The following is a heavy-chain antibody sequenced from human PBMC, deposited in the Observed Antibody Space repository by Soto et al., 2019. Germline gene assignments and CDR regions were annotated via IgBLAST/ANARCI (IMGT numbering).Heavy chain of an antibody. CDR1: GFTFSSYS. Sequence: GGSLRLSCAASGFTFSSYSMNWVRQAPGKGLEWVSSISSSSSYIYYADSVKGRFTISRDNAKNSLYLQMNSLRAEDTAVYYCARDSDSDYFDSSGPGGLLDFWGQGTLVTVSS. D-gene: IGHD3-22*01. V-gene: IGHV3-21*01. J-gene: IGHJ4*02. CDR3: ARDSDSDYFDSSGPGGLLDF. CDR2: ISSSSSYI.